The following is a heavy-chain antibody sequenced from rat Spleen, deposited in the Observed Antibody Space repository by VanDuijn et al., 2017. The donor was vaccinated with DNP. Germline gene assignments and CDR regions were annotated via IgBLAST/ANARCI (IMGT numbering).Heavy chain of an antibody. V-gene: IGHV1-43*01. CDR1: GYTFTSYY. CDR2: INTGSGGP. J-gene: IGHJ2*01. CDR3: ARDYSSYGFDY. Sequence: QVQLQQSGGELAKPGSSVKISCKASGYTFTSYYISWIKQTTGQGLEFIGYINTGSGGPNYNEKFKGKATLTVDKSSTTAFMQLSSLTPDDSAVYYCARDYSSYGFDYWGQGVMVTVSS. D-gene: IGHD1-2*01.